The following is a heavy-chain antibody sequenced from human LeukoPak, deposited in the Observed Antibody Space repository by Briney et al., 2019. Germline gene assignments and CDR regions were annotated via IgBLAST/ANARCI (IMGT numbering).Heavy chain of an antibody. D-gene: IGHD2-2*01. J-gene: IGHJ5*02. CDR2: IIPIFGTA. CDR1: GYTFTSYG. CDR3: ARAAGYCSSTSCYAPDNWFDP. V-gene: IGHV1-69*13. Sequence: GASVKVSCKASGYTFTSYGISWVRQAPGQGLEWMGGIIPIFGTANYAQKFQGRVTITADESTSTAYMELSSLRSEDTAVYYCARAAGYCSSTSCYAPDNWFDPWGQGTLVTVSS.